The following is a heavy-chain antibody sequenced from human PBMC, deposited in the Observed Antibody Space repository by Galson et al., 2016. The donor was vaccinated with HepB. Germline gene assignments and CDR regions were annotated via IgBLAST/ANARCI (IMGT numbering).Heavy chain of an antibody. CDR2: VWFDGRNK. J-gene: IGHJ4*02. CDR3: ARDVHGPFDY. Sequence: SLRLSCAVSGFTFGDYGMYWVRQAPGKGLEWVAIVWFDGRNKNYADSVKGRFTISRDNSKNTLYLQMNSLRAEDTAIYYCARDVHGPFDYWGQGTLVTVSS. CDR1: GFTFGDYG. V-gene: IGHV3-33*01.